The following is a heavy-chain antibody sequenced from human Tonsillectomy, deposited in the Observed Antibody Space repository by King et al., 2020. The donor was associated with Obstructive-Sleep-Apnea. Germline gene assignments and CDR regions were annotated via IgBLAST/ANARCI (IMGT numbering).Heavy chain of an antibody. CDR3: SRDGPVVVPAAMPGFNWFDP. D-gene: IGHD2-2*01. V-gene: IGHV3-30-3*01. Sequence: HVQLVESGGGVVQPGRSLRLSCAASGFTFSTYAIYWVRQAPGKGLEWVAVISYDGSNKYYADSVKGRFTISRDNSKNTLYLQMNSLRAEDTAVYYCSRDGPVVVPAAMPGFNWFDPWGQGTLVIVSS. CDR2: ISYDGSNK. CDR1: GFTFSTYA. J-gene: IGHJ5*02.